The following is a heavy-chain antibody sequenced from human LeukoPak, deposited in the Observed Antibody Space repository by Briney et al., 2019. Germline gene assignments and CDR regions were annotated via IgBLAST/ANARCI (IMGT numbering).Heavy chain of an antibody. CDR2: ISYDGSNK. D-gene: IGHD3-10*01. CDR1: GFTFSSYG. CDR3: AREIPNSSGSYYNLLDY. Sequence: LAGGSLRLSCAASGFTFSSYGMHWVRQAPGKGLEWVAVISYDGSNKYYADSVKGRFTISRDNSKNTLYLQMNSLRAEDTAVYYCAREIPNSSGSYYNLLDYWGQGTLVTVSS. J-gene: IGHJ4*02. V-gene: IGHV3-30*03.